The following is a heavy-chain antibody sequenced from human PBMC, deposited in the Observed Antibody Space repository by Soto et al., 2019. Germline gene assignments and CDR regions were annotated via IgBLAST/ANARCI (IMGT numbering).Heavy chain of an antibody. CDR1: GFTFRSYV. J-gene: IGHJ1*01. V-gene: IGHV3-30*19. CDR3: ARWGTTGGLDV. CDR2: TSYDGRDK. D-gene: IGHD3-16*01. Sequence: QVQLVESGGGVVQPGTSLRVSCVGSGFTFRSYVIHWVRQAPGKGLEWVALTSYDGRDKYYADSVRGRFTISRDNSGNTVDLQMDSLKLEDTALYYCARWGTTGGLDVWGQGTLVSVSS.